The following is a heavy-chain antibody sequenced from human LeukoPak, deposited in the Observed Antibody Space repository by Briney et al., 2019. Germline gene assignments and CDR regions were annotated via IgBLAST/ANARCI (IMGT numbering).Heavy chain of an antibody. CDR1: GFTVSSKY. CDR2: IYSSGRT. Sequence: GGSLRLSCVASGFTVSSKYMSWVRQAPGKGLEWISVIYSSGRTDFADSVKGRFTISRDDSKNTLYLQMNNLRAEDTAVYYCARDGPNGDCSGGICPSRMDVWGQGPRSPSP. D-gene: IGHD2-15*01. V-gene: IGHV3-53*01. CDR3: ARDGPNGDCSGGICPSRMDV. J-gene: IGHJ6*02.